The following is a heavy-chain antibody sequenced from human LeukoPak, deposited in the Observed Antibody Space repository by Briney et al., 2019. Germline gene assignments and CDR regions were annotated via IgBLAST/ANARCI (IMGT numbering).Heavy chain of an antibody. CDR1: GFTFSDYW. D-gene: IGHD6-13*01. J-gene: IGHJ4*02. Sequence: GGSLRLSCAASGFTFSDYWMSWVRQAPGKGLEWVANIKEDGSEIDYVDSVKGRFTISRDNAKNSLYLQMNSLRAEYTAVYYCATGEGGIAASPEDYWGQGTLVTVSS. CDR2: IKEDGSEI. CDR3: ATGEGGIAASPEDY. V-gene: IGHV3-7*03.